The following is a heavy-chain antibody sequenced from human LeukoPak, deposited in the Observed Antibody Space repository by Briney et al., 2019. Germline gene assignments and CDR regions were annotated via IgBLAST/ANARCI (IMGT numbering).Heavy chain of an antibody. CDR2: ISGSGGST. V-gene: IGHV3-23*01. CDR1: GFTFSSYA. Sequence: GGSLRLSCAASGFTFSSYAMSWVRQAPGKGLEWVSAISGSGGSTYYADSVKGRFTISRDNSKNTLYLQMNSLRAEDMAVYYCAPNLYCSSTSCYSFDYWGQGSLVTVSS. J-gene: IGHJ4*02. D-gene: IGHD2-2*01. CDR3: APNLYCSSTSCYSFDY.